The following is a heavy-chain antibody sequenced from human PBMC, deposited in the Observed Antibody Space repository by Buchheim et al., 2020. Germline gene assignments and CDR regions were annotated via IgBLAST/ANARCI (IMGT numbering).Heavy chain of an antibody. CDR2: INHSGGT. CDR1: GGSFSGYY. J-gene: IGHJ6*02. V-gene: IGHV4-34*01. CDR3: ARGWSATYYYGLDV. D-gene: IGHD2-15*01. Sequence: QVQLQQWGAGLLKPSETLSLTCAVYGGSFSGYYWSWIRQSPGTGLEWIGEINHSGGTNYNPSLKSRVTISVDTPKNQFSLKLSSVTAADTAVFYCARGWSATYYYGLDVWGQGTT.